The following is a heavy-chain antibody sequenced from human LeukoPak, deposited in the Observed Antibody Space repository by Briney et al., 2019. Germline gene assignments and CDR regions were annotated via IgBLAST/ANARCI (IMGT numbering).Heavy chain of an antibody. J-gene: IGHJ1*01. Sequence: KASETLSLTCTVSGGSISSYYWSWIRQPPGKGLEWIGYIYYSGSTNYNPSLKSRVTISVDTSKNQFSLKLSSVTAADTAVYYCARDAEYFQHWGQGTLVTVSS. CDR1: GGSISSYY. V-gene: IGHV4-59*01. CDR3: ARDAEYFQH. CDR2: IYYSGST.